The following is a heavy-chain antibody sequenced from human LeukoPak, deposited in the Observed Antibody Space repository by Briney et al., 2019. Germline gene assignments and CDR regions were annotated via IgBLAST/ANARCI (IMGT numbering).Heavy chain of an antibody. V-gene: IGHV3-30*02. CDR1: GFTFSSYG. J-gene: IGHJ4*02. D-gene: IGHD3-10*01. CDR3: AKDRFGSGTNYLDS. Sequence: GGSLRLSCAASGFTFSSYGMHWVRQAPGKGLEWVAFLIFDGTKRLYADSVKGRFTISRDNSNNTVNLHMTSLTADDTAVYYCAKDRFGSGTNYLDSWGQGTLVTVSS. CDR2: LIFDGTKR.